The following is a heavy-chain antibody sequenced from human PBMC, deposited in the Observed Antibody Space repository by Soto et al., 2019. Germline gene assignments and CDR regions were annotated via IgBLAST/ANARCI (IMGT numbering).Heavy chain of an antibody. Sequence: SETLSLTCTVSGGSISSYYWSWIRQPPGKGLEWVGYIFYSGSTHYNPSLKSRVTISVDTSKNQFSLKLSSVTAADTAVYFCARHDCASINCFINWFDPWGQGTLVTVSS. CDR2: IFYSGST. CDR3: ARHDCASINCFINWFDP. V-gene: IGHV4-59*08. CDR1: GGSISSYY. D-gene: IGHD2-2*01. J-gene: IGHJ5*02.